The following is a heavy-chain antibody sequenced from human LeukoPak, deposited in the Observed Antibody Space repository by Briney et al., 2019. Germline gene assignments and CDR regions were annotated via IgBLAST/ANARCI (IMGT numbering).Heavy chain of an antibody. CDR1: GYSFTSYW. CDR3: ARGTSGWRFDS. J-gene: IGHJ4*02. D-gene: IGHD6-19*01. V-gene: IGHV5-51*01. CDR2: IHHADSDT. Sequence: GESLKIPCKCSGYSFTSYWIGWVRQMPGKGLEWMGIIHHADSDTRYSPSFQGQVTISADKSITTAYLQWSSLKASDTAMYYCARGTSGWRFDSWGQGTLVSVSS.